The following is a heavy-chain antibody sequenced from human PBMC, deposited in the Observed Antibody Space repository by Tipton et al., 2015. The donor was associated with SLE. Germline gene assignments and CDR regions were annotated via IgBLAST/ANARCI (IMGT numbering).Heavy chain of an antibody. CDR1: GGSFSGYY. V-gene: IGHV4-59*01. Sequence: TLSLTCAVYGGSFSGYYWSWIRQPPGKGLQWIGYIYYRGSTNYNPSLKSRVTISVDTSKNTFSLKLSSVTAADTAVYYCARLKDGSVDYWGQGTLVTVSS. CDR2: IYYRGST. CDR3: ARLKDGSVDY. J-gene: IGHJ4*02.